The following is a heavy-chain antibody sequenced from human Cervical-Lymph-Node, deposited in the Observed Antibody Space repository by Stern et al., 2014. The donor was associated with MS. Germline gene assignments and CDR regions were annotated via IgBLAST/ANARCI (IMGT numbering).Heavy chain of an antibody. D-gene: IGHD1-1*01. CDR1: GFTVSRDY. Sequence: VQLVQSGGGVIQPGGSLRLSCKASGFTVSRDYMTWVRQAPGKGLEWVSLITNDGSTFYTDSVKGRFTISRDDSKNPVYLHMTSLRAEDTAMYYCARDTSSPERSDWWGQGTLVTVSS. CDR3: ARDTSSPERSDW. CDR2: ITNDGST. J-gene: IGHJ4*02. V-gene: IGHV3-66*01.